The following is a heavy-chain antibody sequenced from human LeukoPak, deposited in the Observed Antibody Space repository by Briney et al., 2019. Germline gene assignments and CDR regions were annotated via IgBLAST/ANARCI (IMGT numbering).Heavy chain of an antibody. Sequence: PGGSLRLSCAASGFTFSSYWMSWVRQAPGKGLEWVANIKQDGSETYYVDSVKGRFTISRDNAKNSLFLQMNSLRAEDTAVYYCARVDGRSSCPDYWGQGTLVTVSS. J-gene: IGHJ4*02. CDR1: GFTFSSYW. D-gene: IGHD6-13*01. CDR2: IKQDGSET. V-gene: IGHV3-7*01. CDR3: ARVDGRSSCPDY.